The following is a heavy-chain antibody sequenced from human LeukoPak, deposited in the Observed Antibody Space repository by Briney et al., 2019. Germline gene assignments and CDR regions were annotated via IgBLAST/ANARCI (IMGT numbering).Heavy chain of an antibody. D-gene: IGHD3-10*01. V-gene: IGHV4-31*03. J-gene: IGHJ4*02. CDR3: ARDNDSGAFDY. CDR2: IYYSGST. Sequence: PSETLSLTCTVSGGSISSGGYYWSWSRQHPGKGLEWIGYIYYSGSTYYNPSLKSRVTISVDTSKNQFSPKLSSVTAADTAVYYCARDNDSGAFDYWGQGTLVTVYS. CDR1: GGSISSGGYY.